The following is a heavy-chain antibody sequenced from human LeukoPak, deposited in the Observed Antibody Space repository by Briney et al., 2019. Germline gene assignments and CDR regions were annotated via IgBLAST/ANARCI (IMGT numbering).Heavy chain of an antibody. Sequence: SETLSLTCTVPGGSISSSSYYWGWIRQPPGKGLEWIGYIYHSGSTYYNPSLKSRVTISVDRSKNQFSLKLSSVTAADTAVYYCARQGTGDYFDYWGQGTLVTVSS. D-gene: IGHD1-14*01. V-gene: IGHV4-39*07. CDR3: ARQGTGDYFDY. CDR1: GGSISSSSYY. J-gene: IGHJ4*02. CDR2: IYHSGST.